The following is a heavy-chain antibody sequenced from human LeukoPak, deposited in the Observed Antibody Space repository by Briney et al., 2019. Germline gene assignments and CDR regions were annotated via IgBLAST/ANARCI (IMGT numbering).Heavy chain of an antibody. CDR3: ARIQQLVPYYYYYYMDV. V-gene: IGHV4-39*07. Sequence: TSETLSLTCTVSGGSISSSSYYWGWIRQPPGKGLEWIGSIYYSGSTYYNPSLKSRVTISVDTSKNQFSLKLSPVTAADTAVYYCARIQQLVPYYYYYYMDVWGKGTTVTVSS. D-gene: IGHD6-6*01. J-gene: IGHJ6*03. CDR1: GGSISSSSYY. CDR2: IYYSGST.